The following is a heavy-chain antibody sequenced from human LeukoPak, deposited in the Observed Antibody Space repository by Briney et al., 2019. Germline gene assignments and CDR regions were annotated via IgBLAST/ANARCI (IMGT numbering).Heavy chain of an antibody. CDR3: ARAAGDWGRWYFDL. CDR1: GFTFSSYD. Sequence: PGGSLRLSCEASGFTFSSYDMHWVRQATGKGLEWVSAIGTAGDTYYPGSVKGRFTISRENAKNSLYLQMNSLRAGDTAVYYCARAAGDWGRWYFDLWGRGTLVTVSS. CDR2: IGTAGDT. J-gene: IGHJ2*01. V-gene: IGHV3-13*01. D-gene: IGHD2-21*01.